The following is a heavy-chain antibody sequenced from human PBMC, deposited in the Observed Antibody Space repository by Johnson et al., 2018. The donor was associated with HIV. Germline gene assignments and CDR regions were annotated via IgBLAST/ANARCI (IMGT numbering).Heavy chain of an antibody. J-gene: IGHJ3*02. CDR2: ISYDGSNK. CDR3: AKDRGDYGGNRDAFDI. CDR1: GFTFSSYA. D-gene: IGHD4-23*01. V-gene: IGHV3-30-3*01. Sequence: QVQLVESGGGVVQPGRSLRLSCAASGFTFSSYAMHWVRQAPGKGLEWVAVISYDGSNKYYADSVKGRFTISRDNSKNTLYLQMNSLRAEDTAVYYCAKDRGDYGGNRDAFDIWGQGTMVTVSS.